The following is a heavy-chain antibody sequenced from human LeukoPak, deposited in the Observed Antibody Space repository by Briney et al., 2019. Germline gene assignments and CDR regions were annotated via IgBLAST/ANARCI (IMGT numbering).Heavy chain of an antibody. J-gene: IGHJ6*02. CDR1: GFIVSSNY. Sequence: GGSLRLSCAPSGFIVSSNYMSWVRQAAGKGREWVSIIYSGGSTYYADSVKGRFTISRDKFKNMVFLQMDSLRAEDTAVYYCARGSSSWHGGMDVWGQGTTVTVSS. D-gene: IGHD6-13*01. V-gene: IGHV3-53*01. CDR3: ARGSSSWHGGMDV. CDR2: IYSGGST.